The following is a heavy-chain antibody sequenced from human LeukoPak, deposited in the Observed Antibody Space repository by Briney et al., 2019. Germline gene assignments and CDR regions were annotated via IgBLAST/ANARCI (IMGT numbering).Heavy chain of an antibody. J-gene: IGHJ4*02. CDR2: ISSSSSYI. Sequence: GGSLRLSCAASGFTFSSYSMNWVRQAPGKGLEWVSSISSSSSYIYYADSVKGRFTISRDNAKNSLYLQMKSLRAEATAVYYCARVRSSWYYFDYWGQGTLVTVSS. CDR1: GFTFSSYS. D-gene: IGHD6-13*01. CDR3: ARVRSSWYYFDY. V-gene: IGHV3-21*01.